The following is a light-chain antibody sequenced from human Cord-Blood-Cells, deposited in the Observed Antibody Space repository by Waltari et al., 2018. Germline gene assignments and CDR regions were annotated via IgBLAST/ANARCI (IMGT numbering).Light chain of an antibody. CDR2: KAS. J-gene: IGKJ1*01. Sequence: DIQMTQSPYTLSASVGDRVTITCRASQSISSWLAWYQQKPGKDPKLLIYKASSLESGVPSRFSGSGSGTEFTLTISSLQPDDFATYYCQQYNSYSGTFGQGTKVEIK. CDR1: QSISSW. CDR3: QQYNSYSGT. V-gene: IGKV1-5*03.